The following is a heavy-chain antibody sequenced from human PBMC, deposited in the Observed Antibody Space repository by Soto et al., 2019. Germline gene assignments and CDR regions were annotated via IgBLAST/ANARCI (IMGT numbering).Heavy chain of an antibody. J-gene: IGHJ4*02. CDR2: GYFRGRS. Sequence: PSETLSLTCTVSGVSTFEYYWTWVRQTPGKGLEWIGYGYFRGRSVDNPSLQSRVAISVDPSKRQFSLRLPSVTTADTALYFCARSVHVRGDNSHFDYWGPGKLVTVSS. V-gene: IGHV4-59*01. CDR1: GVSTFEYY. D-gene: IGHD2-21*01. CDR3: ARSVHVRGDNSHFDY.